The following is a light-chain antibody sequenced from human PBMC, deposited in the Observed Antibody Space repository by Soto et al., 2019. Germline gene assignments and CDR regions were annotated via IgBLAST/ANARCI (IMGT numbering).Light chain of an antibody. CDR1: QGIRND. Sequence: DIQMTQSPSSLSASLGDRVTITCRASQGIRNDLGWYQQKPGRAPKRLIYAASSLESGVPSRFSGSGSGTEFSLTISSLPPDDLATYYWLQHNSYPCPFGQGTKLEIK. CDR3: LQHNSYPCP. J-gene: IGKJ2*02. V-gene: IGKV1-17*01. CDR2: AAS.